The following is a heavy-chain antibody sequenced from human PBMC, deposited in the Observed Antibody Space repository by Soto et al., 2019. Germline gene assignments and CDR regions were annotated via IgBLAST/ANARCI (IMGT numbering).Heavy chain of an antibody. J-gene: IGHJ6*02. V-gene: IGHV3-53*01. CDR2: IYSGGST. Sequence: GGSLRLSCAASGFSVSSNYMSWVRQAPGKGLEWVSVIYSGGSTYYADSVKGRFTISRDNSKNTLYLQMNSLRAEDTAVYYCAKLVRITMIVVVGGMDVWGQGTTVTVSS. CDR3: AKLVRITMIVVVGGMDV. D-gene: IGHD3-22*01. CDR1: GFSVSSNY.